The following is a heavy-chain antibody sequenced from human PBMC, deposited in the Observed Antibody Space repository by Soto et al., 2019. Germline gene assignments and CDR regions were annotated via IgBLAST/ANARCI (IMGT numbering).Heavy chain of an antibody. CDR2: IKQDGSEK. V-gene: IGHV3-7*01. CDR3: ARSARPRYWYFDL. J-gene: IGHJ2*01. CDR1: GFTFSSYW. Sequence: EVQLVESGGGLVQPGGSLRLSCAASGFTFSSYWMSWVRQAPGKGLEWVANIKQDGSEKYYVDSVKGRFPISRDNAKNSLYLQMNSLRAEDTAVYYCARSARPRYWYFDLWGRGTLVTVSS.